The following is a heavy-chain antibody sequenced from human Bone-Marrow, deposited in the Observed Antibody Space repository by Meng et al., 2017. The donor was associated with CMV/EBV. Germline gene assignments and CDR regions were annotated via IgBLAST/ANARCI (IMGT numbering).Heavy chain of an antibody. D-gene: IGHD3-10*01. CDR3: ASGFGELWYKG. CDR1: GGSISSYY. V-gene: IGHV4-59*01. J-gene: IGHJ4*02. CDR2: IFYTGGT. Sequence: SETLSLTCTVSGGSISSYYWSWIRQPPGKGLEWIGYIFYTGGTNYNPSLKSRVTISVDTSKKQFPLKLTSVTAADTAVYYCASGFGELWYKGWGQGTLVTVSS.